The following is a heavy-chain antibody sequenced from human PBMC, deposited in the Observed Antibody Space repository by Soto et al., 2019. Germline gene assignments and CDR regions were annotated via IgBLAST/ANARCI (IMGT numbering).Heavy chain of an antibody. CDR1: GHTFTSYA. V-gene: IGHV3-30-3*01. CDR2: ISYDGSNK. J-gene: IGHJ6*02. D-gene: IGHD6-13*01. CDR3: ARDKQQLAYYYYHGMDV. Sequence: ALRPSCTASGHTFTSYAIHWVRQAPGTAVEWVAVISYDGSNKYYADSVKGRFTMSRDNSKNTLDLQMNSLRAEDTAVYYCARDKQQLAYYYYHGMDVWGQGPTATVPS.